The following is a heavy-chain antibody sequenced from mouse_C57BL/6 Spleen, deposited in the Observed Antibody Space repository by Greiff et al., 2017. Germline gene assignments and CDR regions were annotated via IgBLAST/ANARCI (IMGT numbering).Heavy chain of an antibody. CDR2: ISGGGGNT. V-gene: IGHV5-9*01. CDR1: GFTFSSYT. CDR3: ARHPNGSREYYFDY. D-gene: IGHD1-1*01. J-gene: IGHJ2*01. Sequence: EVKLVESGGGLVKPGGSLKLSCAASGFTFSSYTMSWVRQTPEKRLEWVATISGGGGNTYYPDSVKGRFTISRDNAKNTLYLQMSRLRSEDTALYYCARHPNGSREYYFDYWGQGTTLTVSS.